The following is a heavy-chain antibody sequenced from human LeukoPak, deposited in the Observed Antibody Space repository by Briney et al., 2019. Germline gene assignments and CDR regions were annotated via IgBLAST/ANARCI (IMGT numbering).Heavy chain of an antibody. CDR2: IYPGDSDT. D-gene: IGHD3-22*01. CDR1: GSRFTSYW. CDR3: ASLYDSSGYYWGDY. Sequence: GESLKISCKGSGSRFTSYWIGWVRPMPGKGLEWMGIIYPGDSDTRYSPSFQGQVTISADKSISTAYLQWSSLKASDTAMYYCASLYDSSGYYWGDYWGQGTLVTVSS. J-gene: IGHJ4*02. V-gene: IGHV5-51*01.